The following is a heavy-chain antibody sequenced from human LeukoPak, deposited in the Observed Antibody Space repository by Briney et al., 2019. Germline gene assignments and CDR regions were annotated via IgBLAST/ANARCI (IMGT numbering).Heavy chain of an antibody. CDR2: IYYSGST. CDR1: GGSISSYY. CDR3: ARDLGPPEYYFDY. V-gene: IGHV4-59*01. J-gene: IGHJ4*02. Sequence: SSETLSLTCTVSGGSISSYYWSWIRQPPGKGLEWIGYIYYSGSTNYNPSLKSRVTISVDTSKNQFSLKLSSVTAADTAVYYCARDLGPPEYYFDYWGQGTLVTVSS.